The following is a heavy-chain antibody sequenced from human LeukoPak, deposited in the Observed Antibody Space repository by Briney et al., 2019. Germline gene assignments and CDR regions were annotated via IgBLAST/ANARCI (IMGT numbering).Heavy chain of an antibody. V-gene: IGHV3-53*01. CDR1: GFTVSSNY. CDR2: IYSGGST. J-gene: IGHJ4*02. D-gene: IGHD3-10*01. Sequence: GGSLRLSCAASGFTVSSNYMSWVRQAPGKGLEWVSVIYSGGSTYYADSVKGRFTISRDNSKNTLYLQMSSLRAEDTAVYYCARVGTYGSGSYYPLLYWGQGTLVTVSS. CDR3: ARVGTYGSGSYYPLLY.